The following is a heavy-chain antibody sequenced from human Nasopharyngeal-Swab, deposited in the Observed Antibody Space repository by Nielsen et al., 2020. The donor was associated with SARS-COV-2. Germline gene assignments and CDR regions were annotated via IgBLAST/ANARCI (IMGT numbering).Heavy chain of an antibody. Sequence: GESLKISCAASGFTFSSYSMNWVRQAPGKGLEWVSSISSSSSYIYYADSVKGRFTISRGNAKNSLYLQMNSLRAEDTAVYYCARTDSSWYYFDYWGQGTLVTVSS. CDR1: GFTFSSYS. J-gene: IGHJ4*02. D-gene: IGHD6-13*01. CDR2: ISSSSSYI. V-gene: IGHV3-21*01. CDR3: ARTDSSWYYFDY.